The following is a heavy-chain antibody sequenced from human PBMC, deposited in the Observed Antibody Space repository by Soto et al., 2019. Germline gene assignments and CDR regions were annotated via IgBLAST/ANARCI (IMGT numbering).Heavy chain of an antibody. J-gene: IGHJ6*02. CDR3: ARDDTPTYLWGIAVAQTQRYYYYYYGMDV. CDR2: IIPIFGTA. V-gene: IGHV1-69*13. Sequence: GASVKVSCKASGGTFSSYAINWVRQAPGQGLEWMGGIIPIFGTANYAQKFQGRVTITADESTSTAYMELSSLRSEDTAVYYCARDDTPTYLWGIAVAQTQRYYYYYYGMDVWGQGTTVTVSS. CDR1: GGTFSSYA. D-gene: IGHD6-19*01.